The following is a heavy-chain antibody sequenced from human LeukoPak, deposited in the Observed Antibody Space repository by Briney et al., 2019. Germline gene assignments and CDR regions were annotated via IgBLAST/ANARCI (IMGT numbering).Heavy chain of an antibody. CDR3: AELGITMIGGV. CDR1: GFTFDDYG. J-gene: IGHJ6*04. Sequence: GGSLRLSCGASGFTFDDYGMSWVRQAPGKGLEWVSGINWNGGSTGYADSVKGRLTISRDNAKNSLYLQMNSLRAEDTAVYYCAELGITMIGGVWGKGTTVTISS. D-gene: IGHD3-10*02. CDR2: INWNGGST. V-gene: IGHV3-20*04.